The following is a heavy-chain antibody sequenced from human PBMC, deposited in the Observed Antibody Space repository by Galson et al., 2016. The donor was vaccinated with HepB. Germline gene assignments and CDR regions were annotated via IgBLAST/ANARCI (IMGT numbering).Heavy chain of an antibody. CDR2: VTGGGRT. Sequence: SLRLSCAASGFTFNNYAMSWVRQAPGKGLEWVSSVTGGGRTYYADSLKDRVTISRDNSNNTVSLQVNSLRAEDTADYYCARGLVRHWYFDLWGRGTLVTVSS. V-gene: IGHV3-23*01. J-gene: IGHJ2*01. D-gene: IGHD6-6*01. CDR3: ARGLVRHWYFDL. CDR1: GFTFNNYA.